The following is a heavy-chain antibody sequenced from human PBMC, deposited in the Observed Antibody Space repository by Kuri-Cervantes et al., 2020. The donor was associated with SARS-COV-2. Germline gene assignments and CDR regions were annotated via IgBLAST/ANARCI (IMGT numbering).Heavy chain of an antibody. J-gene: IGHJ4*02. CDR2: IYYSGST. CDR1: GGPISSYY. D-gene: IGHD6-6*01. Sequence: SETLSLTCTVSGGPISSYYWSWIRQPPGKGLEWIGYIYYSGSTNYNPSLKSRVTISVDTSKNQFALKLSSVTAADTAVYYCARSSSSSSPFHHWGQGTLVTVSS. CDR3: ARSSSSSSPFHH. V-gene: IGHV4-59*01.